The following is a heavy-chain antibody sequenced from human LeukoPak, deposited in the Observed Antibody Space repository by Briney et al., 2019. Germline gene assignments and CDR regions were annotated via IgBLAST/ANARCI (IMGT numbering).Heavy chain of an antibody. Sequence: WGALRLSRAAPGVTVRSKYIKCGRPAPGEGLEWVSVIYSGGSTYYADSVKGRFTISRDNSKNTLYLQMNSLRAEDTAVYYCARDLGETGYWGQGTLVTVSS. CDR2: IYSGGST. J-gene: IGHJ4*02. CDR3: ARDLGETGY. CDR1: GVTVRSKY. D-gene: IGHD3-10*01. V-gene: IGHV3-53*01.